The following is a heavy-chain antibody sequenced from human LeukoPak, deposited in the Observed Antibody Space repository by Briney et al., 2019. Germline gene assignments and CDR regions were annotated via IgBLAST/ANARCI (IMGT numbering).Heavy chain of an antibody. CDR3: ARDSVVSALRTNYYYYYGMDV. Sequence: GASVKVSCKASGYTFTSYGISWVRQAPGQGLEWMGWISAYNGNTNYTQKLQGRVTMTTDTSTSTAYMELRSLRSDDTAVYYCARDSVVSALRTNYYYYYGMDVWGQGTTVTVSS. V-gene: IGHV1-18*01. CDR2: ISAYNGNT. J-gene: IGHJ6*02. CDR1: GYTFTSYG. D-gene: IGHD2-2*01.